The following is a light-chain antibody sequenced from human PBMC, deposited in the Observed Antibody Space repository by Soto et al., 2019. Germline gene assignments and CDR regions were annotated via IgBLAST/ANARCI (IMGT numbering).Light chain of an antibody. J-gene: IGKJ5*01. Sequence: EVVLTQSPATLSVSPGAGATLSCRASQSVGSNLAWYQQKPGQTPRVLIYGASTRAIGIPARFSGSGFGTDFTLSISRLEPEDFAVYSCQQYGSSPITFGQGTRLEI. CDR1: QSVGSN. V-gene: IGKV3-15*01. CDR3: QQYGSSPIT. CDR2: GAS.